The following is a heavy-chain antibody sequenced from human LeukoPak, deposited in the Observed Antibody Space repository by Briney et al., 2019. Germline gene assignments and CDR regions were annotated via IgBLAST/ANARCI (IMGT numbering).Heavy chain of an antibody. Sequence: GGSLRLSCAASGFTFSNYAMYWVRQAPGKGLEWVSAVSGRDDSTYYADSVKGRFTNSRDTSKNTLYLQMNSLRAEDTAVYYCAKWGDYDILTGYYDPDYWGQGTLVTVSS. CDR2: VSGRDDST. D-gene: IGHD3-9*01. CDR3: AKWGDYDILTGYYDPDY. CDR1: GFTFSNYA. J-gene: IGHJ4*02. V-gene: IGHV3-23*01.